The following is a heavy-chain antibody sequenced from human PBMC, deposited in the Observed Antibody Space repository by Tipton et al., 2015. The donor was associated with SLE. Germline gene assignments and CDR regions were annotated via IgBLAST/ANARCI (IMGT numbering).Heavy chain of an antibody. CDR2: ISDGGGT. Sequence: TLSLTCAVYGGSFSGYYWSWIRQPPGKGLEWIGYISDGGGTNYNPSLKSRVTISADTSKNTFSMKLTSVTAADTAVYYCARVSSGHSGFEWAGFFDSWGQGALVTVAS. V-gene: IGHV4-59*12. D-gene: IGHD5-12*01. CDR3: ARVSSGHSGFEWAGFFDS. CDR1: GGSFSGYY. J-gene: IGHJ4*02.